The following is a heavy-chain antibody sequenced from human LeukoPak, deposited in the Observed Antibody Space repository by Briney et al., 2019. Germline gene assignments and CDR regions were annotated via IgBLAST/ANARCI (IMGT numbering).Heavy chain of an antibody. J-gene: IGHJ4*02. D-gene: IGHD3-9*01. CDR3: ARKDRYGLDY. V-gene: IGHV3-7*01. CDR2: IKHDGSEK. CDR1: GVTFSSYW. Sequence: PAGSLRLSCAASGVTFSSYWMSWVRRAPRKGLEWVADIKHDGSEKYYVDSLKGRFTISTDSAKNSLYLQINSLRAEDTAVYYCARKDRYGLDYWGQGTLVTVSS.